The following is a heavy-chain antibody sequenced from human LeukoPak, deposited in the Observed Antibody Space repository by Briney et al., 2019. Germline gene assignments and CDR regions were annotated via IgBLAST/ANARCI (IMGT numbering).Heavy chain of an antibody. V-gene: IGHV4-34*01. CDR1: GGSFSGYY. D-gene: IGHD4-11*01. J-gene: IGHJ5*02. CDR3: ASQNYSNWFDP. Sequence: SETLSLTCAAYGGSFSGYYWSWIRQPPGKGLEWIGEINHSGSTNYNPSLKSRVTISVDTSKNQFSLKLSSVTAADTAVYYCASQNYSNWFDPWGQGTLVTVSS. CDR2: INHSGST.